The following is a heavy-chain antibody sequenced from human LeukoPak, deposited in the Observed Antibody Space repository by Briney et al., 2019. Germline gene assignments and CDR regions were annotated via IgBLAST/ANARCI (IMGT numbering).Heavy chain of an antibody. CDR1: GGSISSYY. D-gene: IGHD1-1*01. CDR2: IYYSGST. V-gene: IGHV4-59*01. J-gene: IGHJ6*03. CDR3: ARVMERVNYYYMDV. Sequence: SETLSLTCTVSGGSISSYYWSWIRQPPGKGLEWIGYIYYSGSTNYNPSLKSRVTISVDTSKNQYSLKLSSVTAADTAVYYCARVMERVNYYYMDVWGKGTTVTISS.